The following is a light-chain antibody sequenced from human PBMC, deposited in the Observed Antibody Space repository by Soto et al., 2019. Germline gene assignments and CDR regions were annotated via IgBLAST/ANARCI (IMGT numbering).Light chain of an antibody. Sequence: DIQMTQSPSTLSASVGDRVTLTCRASQSISSWLAWYQQKPGKAPKLLIYDASSLESGVPSRFSGSGSGTEFTLTFSSLQPDDFATYYCQQYNSYSRTFGQGTKVEIK. J-gene: IGKJ1*01. CDR3: QQYNSYSRT. CDR2: DAS. CDR1: QSISSW. V-gene: IGKV1-5*01.